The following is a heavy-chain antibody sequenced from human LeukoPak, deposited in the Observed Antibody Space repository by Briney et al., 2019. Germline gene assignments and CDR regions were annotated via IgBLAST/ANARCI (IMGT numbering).Heavy chain of an antibody. D-gene: IGHD3-10*01. Sequence: GGSLRLSCAASGFTFSSYAMHWVRQAPGKGLEWVAVISYDGSNKYYADSVKGRFTISRDNSKNTLYLQMNSLRAEDTAVYYCASDREYYYGSGSFDYWGQGTLVTVSS. CDR2: ISYDGSNK. CDR1: GFTFSSYA. J-gene: IGHJ4*02. CDR3: ASDREYYYGSGSFDY. V-gene: IGHV3-30-3*01.